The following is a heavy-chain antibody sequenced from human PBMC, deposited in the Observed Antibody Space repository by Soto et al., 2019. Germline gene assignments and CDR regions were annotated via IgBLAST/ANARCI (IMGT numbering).Heavy chain of an antibody. CDR1: GYTFTGYY. CDR3: ARADSSGYYEPYYFDY. D-gene: IGHD3-22*01. Sequence: QVQLVQSGAEVKKPGASVKVSCKASGYTFTGYYMHWVRQAPGQGLEWMGWINPNSGGTNYAQKFQGWVTMTRDTSISTAYMELSRLRSDDTAVYYCARADSSGYYEPYYFDYWGQGTLVTVSS. V-gene: IGHV1-2*04. CDR2: INPNSGGT. J-gene: IGHJ4*02.